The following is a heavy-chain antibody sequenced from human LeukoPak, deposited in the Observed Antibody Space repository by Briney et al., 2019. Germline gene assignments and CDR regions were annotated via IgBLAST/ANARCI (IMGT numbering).Heavy chain of an antibody. CDR1: GYIFSGYY. CDR3: AKSHYYYYYMDV. V-gene: IGHV1-2*02. CDR2: INPNSGGT. J-gene: IGHJ6*03. Sequence: ASVKVSCKASGYIFSGYYMHWVRQAPGQGLEWMGWINPNSGGTSYAQKFQGRVTMTRDTSISTAYMELSRLRSDDTAVYYCAKSHYYYYYMDVWGKGTTVTVSS.